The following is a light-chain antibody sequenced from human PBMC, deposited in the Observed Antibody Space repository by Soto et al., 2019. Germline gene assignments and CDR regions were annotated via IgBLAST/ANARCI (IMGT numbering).Light chain of an antibody. V-gene: IGLV2-14*01. J-gene: IGLJ1*01. CDR1: SSDVGGYNY. Sequence: QSVLNQPASVSGSPGQSITMSCTGTSSDVGGYNYVSWYQQHPGKAPKLMIYDVNNRPSGVSNRFSGSKSGNTASLTISGLQAEDEADYYCCSYTTISTLVFGTGTKVTVL. CDR2: DVN. CDR3: CSYTTISTLV.